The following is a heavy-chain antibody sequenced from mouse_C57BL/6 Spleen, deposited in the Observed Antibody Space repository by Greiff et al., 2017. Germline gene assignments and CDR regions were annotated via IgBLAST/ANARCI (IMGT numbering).Heavy chain of an antibody. CDR3: ARGAYGPAMDY. Sequence: EVQLQQSGPELVKPGASVKISCKASGYTFTDYYMNWVKQSHGKSLEWIGDINPNNGGTSYNQKFKGKATLTVDKSSSTAYMELRSLTSEDSAVYYCARGAYGPAMDYWGQGTSVTVSS. J-gene: IGHJ4*01. CDR2: INPNNGGT. D-gene: IGHD6-5*01. V-gene: IGHV1-26*01. CDR1: GYTFTDYY.